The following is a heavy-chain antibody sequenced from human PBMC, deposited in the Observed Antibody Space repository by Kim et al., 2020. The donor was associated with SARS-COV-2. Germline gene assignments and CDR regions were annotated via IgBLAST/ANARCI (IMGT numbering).Heavy chain of an antibody. D-gene: IGHD3-16*02. J-gene: IGHJ4*02. Sequence: SETLSLTCTVSGGSISSSSYYWGWIRQPPGKGLEWIGSIYYSGSTYYNPSLKSRVTISVDTSKNQFSLKLSSVTAADTAVYYCARDVRYDYVWGSYRYSFDYWGQGTLVTVSS. CDR3: ARDVRYDYVWGSYRYSFDY. CDR2: IYYSGST. CDR1: GGSISSSSYY. V-gene: IGHV4-39*07.